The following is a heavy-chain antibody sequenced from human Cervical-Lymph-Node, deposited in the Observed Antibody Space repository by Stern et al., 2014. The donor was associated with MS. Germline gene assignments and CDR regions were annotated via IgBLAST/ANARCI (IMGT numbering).Heavy chain of an antibody. CDR1: GYTFTNSY. V-gene: IGHV1-46*01. J-gene: IGHJ4*02. D-gene: IGHD5-12*01. Sequence: VQLVESGAEVKKPGASVKVSCTASGYTFTNSYLHWVRQAPGQGLEWLGVIGPSGGSPSSKQKFQGRVTMTRDTSTSTVYMELSSLRSEDTAVYYCARGDIVATIGFDYWGQGTLVTVSS. CDR2: IGPSGGSP. CDR3: ARGDIVATIGFDY.